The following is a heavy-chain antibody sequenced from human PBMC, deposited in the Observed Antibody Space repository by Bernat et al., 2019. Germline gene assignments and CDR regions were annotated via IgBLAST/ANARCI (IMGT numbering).Heavy chain of an antibody. D-gene: IGHD3-22*01. CDR1: GFTFSDYY. J-gene: IGHJ3*02. CDR2: ISSSSSYT. V-gene: IGHV3-11*05. CDR3: ARDLNYYDSSGYYRGVGAFDI. Sequence: QVQLVESGGGLVKPGGSLRLSCAASGFTFSDYYMSWIRQAPGKGLEWVSYISSSSSYTNSADSVKGRFTISRDNAKNSLYLQMNSLRAEDTAVYYCARDLNYYDSSGYYRGVGAFDIWGQGTMVTVSS.